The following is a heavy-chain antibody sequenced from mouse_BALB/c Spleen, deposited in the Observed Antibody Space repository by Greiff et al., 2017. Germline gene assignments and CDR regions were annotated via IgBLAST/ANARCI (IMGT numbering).Heavy chain of an antibody. CDR3: AIYYRYDSAY. J-gene: IGHJ3*01. CDR1: GFNIKDTY. CDR2: IDPANGNT. D-gene: IGHD2-14*01. Sequence: VQLKQSGAELVKPGASVKLSCTASGFNIKDTYMHWVKQRPEQGLEWIGRIDPANGNTKYDPKFQGKATITADTSSNTAYLQLSSLTSEDTAVYYCAIYYRYDSAYWGQGTLVTVSA. V-gene: IGHV14-3*02.